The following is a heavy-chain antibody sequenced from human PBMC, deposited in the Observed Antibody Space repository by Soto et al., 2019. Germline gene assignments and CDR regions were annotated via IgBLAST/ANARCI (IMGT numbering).Heavy chain of an antibody. CDR1: GGSISSYY. CDR3: ARSPVVAATPNWFDP. Sequence: PSETLSLTCTVPGGSISSYYWSWIRQPPGKGLEWIGYIYYSGSTNYNPSLKSRVTISVDTSKNQFSLKLSSVTAADTAVYYCARSPVVAATPNWFDPWGQGTLVTVSS. V-gene: IGHV4-59*01. D-gene: IGHD2-15*01. CDR2: IYYSGST. J-gene: IGHJ5*02.